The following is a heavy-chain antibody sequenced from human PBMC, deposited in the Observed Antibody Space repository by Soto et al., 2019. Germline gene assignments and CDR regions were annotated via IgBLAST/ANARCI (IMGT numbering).Heavy chain of an antibody. CDR1: GFTFGGYT. CDR2: ISCSGGST. D-gene: IGHD3-10*01. CDR3: XXXXXXXXWLASTRGYYYGMDV. V-gene: IGHV3-23*01. Sequence: GGSLRLSCAASGFTFGGYTMRWVRQAPGKGLEWVSAISCSGGSTYYADSVKGRFTIXRXXXXXXXXXXXXXXXXEDXXXXXXXXXXXXXXWLASTRGYYYGMDVWGQGTTVTVSS. J-gene: IGHJ6*02.